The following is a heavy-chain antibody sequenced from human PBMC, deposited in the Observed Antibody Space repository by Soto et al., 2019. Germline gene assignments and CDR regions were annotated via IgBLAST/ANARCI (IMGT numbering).Heavy chain of an antibody. CDR1: GLTFSNAW. J-gene: IGHJ4*02. V-gene: IGHV3-15*01. CDR2: IKTKTEGGTT. Sequence: EVQLVESGGGLVKPGGSLRLSCAASGLTFSNAWMSWVRQAPGKGLEWVGSIKTKTEGGTTNYAAPVKGRFTISRDDSRNTLYLQMNSLKTEDTAVYHCPTYSPLDSWGQGTLVTVSS. D-gene: IGHD2-21*01. CDR3: PTYSPLDS.